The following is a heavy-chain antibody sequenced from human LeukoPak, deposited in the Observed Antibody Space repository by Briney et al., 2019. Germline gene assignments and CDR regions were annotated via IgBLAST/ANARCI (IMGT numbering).Heavy chain of an antibody. V-gene: IGHV3-23*01. J-gene: IGHJ5*02. CDR1: GFMLSDYA. D-gene: IGHD6-19*01. CDR2: ISEESERI. CDR3: ARGAVAGTWFDP. Sequence: GGSLRLSCAASGFMLSDYAMTWARQAPGKGLDYVGSISEESERIYYADSVKGRFTISRDNSKNTMYLQMNSLRTEDTAVYYCARGAVAGTWFDPWGQGTLVTVSS.